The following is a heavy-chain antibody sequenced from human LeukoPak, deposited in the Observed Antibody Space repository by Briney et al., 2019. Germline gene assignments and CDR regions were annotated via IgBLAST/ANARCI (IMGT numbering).Heavy chain of an antibody. V-gene: IGHV3-21*01. CDR1: GFTFSSYS. D-gene: IGHD5-12*01. Sequence: GGSLRLCCAASGFTFSSYSMNWVRQAPGKGLEWVSSISSSSSYIYYADSVKGRFTISRDNAKNSLYLQMNSLRAEDTAVYYCARADFGYPFDYWGQGTLVTVSS. CDR2: ISSSSSYI. CDR3: ARADFGYPFDY. J-gene: IGHJ4*02.